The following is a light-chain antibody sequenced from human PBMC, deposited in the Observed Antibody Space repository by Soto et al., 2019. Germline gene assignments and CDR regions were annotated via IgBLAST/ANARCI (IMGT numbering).Light chain of an antibody. CDR2: GAS. V-gene: IGKV3-15*01. CDR3: QQYNNWPPGIT. CDR1: QSVSSN. Sequence: EIVMTQSPATLSVSPGERATLSCRASQSVSSNLACYQQKPGQAPRLLIYGASTRATCIPARFSGSGSGTEFTLTISSLQSEDFAVYYCQQYNNWPPGITFGQGTLLEIK. J-gene: IGKJ5*01.